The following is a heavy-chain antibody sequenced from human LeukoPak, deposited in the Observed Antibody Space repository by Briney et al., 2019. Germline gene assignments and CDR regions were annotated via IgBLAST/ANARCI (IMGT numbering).Heavy chain of an antibody. CDR1: GFIIRNYA. D-gene: IGHD3-9*01. CDR2: ITGSGDTT. Sequence: GGSLRLSCAASGFIIRNYAISWVRQAPGKGLQWVAAITGSGDTTYYGGSVMGRFTISRDNSKNTLYLEVNTLRAEDTAVYYCAKWGDYDILTGYYVSDFWGQGTLVTVSS. J-gene: IGHJ4*02. V-gene: IGHV3-23*01. CDR3: AKWGDYDILTGYYVSDF.